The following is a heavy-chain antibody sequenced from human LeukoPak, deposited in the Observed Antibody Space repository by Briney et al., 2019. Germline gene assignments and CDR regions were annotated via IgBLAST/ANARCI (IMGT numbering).Heavy chain of an antibody. Sequence: GGSLRLSCVASGFPFSSYWMTWVRQAPGKGREWVANIKQDGSKKSYVDSVKGRFTISRDNAKNSLYLQMNSLRAEDTAIYYCTRVGYIDEGIDYWGQGTLVTVSS. D-gene: IGHD5-24*01. V-gene: IGHV3-7*04. CDR2: IKQDGSKK. CDR3: TRVGYIDEGIDY. J-gene: IGHJ4*02. CDR1: GFPFSSYW.